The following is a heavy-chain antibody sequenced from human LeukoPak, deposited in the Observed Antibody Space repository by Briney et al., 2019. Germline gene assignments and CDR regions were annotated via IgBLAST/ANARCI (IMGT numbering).Heavy chain of an antibody. D-gene: IGHD2-2*01. CDR1: GYSISSGYY. Sequence: SETLSLTCTVSGYSISSGYYWGWIRPPPGKGLEWIGSIYHSGSTYYNPSLKSRVTISVDTSENQFSLKLSSVTAADTAVYYCARGDGGYQLLWRGDAFDIWGQGTMVTVSS. CDR3: ARGDGGYQLLWRGDAFDI. J-gene: IGHJ3*02. V-gene: IGHV4-38-2*02. CDR2: IYHSGST.